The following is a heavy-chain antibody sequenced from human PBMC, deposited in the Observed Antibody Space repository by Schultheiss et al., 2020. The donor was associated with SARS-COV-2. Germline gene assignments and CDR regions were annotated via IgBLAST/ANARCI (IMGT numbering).Heavy chain of an antibody. CDR3: AREGIIPTAIQLDY. V-gene: IGHV3-23*01. J-gene: IGHJ4*02. CDR2: ISGSGGST. Sequence: GGSLRLSCAASGFTFSSYAMSWVRQAPGKGLEWVSAISGSGGSTYYADSVKGRFTISRDNSKNTLYLQMNSLRAADTAVYYCAREGIIPTAIQLDYWGQGTLVTVSS. D-gene: IGHD2-2*02. CDR1: GFTFSSYA.